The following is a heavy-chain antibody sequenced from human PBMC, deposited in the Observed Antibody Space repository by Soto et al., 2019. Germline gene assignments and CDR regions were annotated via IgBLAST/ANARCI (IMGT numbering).Heavy chain of an antibody. V-gene: IGHV3-48*03. CDR1: GFTFSSYE. CDR3: AIYAFTGVVVATTYDFDF. CDR2: ISSSGSTI. D-gene: IGHD2-15*01. J-gene: IGHJ3*01. Sequence: GGSLRLSCAASGFTFSSYEMNWVRQAPGKGLEWVSYISSSGSTIYYADSVKGRFTISRDNAKNSLYMQKNSLKAEGQTVYACAIYAFTGVVVATTYDFDFWGQGTMVTVSS.